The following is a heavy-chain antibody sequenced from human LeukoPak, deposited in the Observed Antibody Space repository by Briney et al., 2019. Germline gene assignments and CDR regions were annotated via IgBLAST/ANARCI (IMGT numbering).Heavy chain of an antibody. CDR1: GGTFSSYA. V-gene: IGHV1-69*06. J-gene: IGHJ3*02. D-gene: IGHD3-9*01. Sequence: ASVKVSCKASGGTFSSYAISWVRQAPGQGLEWMGGIIPIFGTANYAQKFQGRVTITADKSTSTAYMELSSLRSEDTAVYYCASLTYYDILTGYSNGPDAFDIWGQGTVVTVSS. CDR2: IIPIFGTA. CDR3: ASLTYYDILTGYSNGPDAFDI.